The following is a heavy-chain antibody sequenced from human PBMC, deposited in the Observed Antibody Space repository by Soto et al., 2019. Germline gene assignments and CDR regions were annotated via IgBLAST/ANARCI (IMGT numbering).Heavy chain of an antibody. CDR1: GYTFSNYF. CDR2: INPTGGTT. V-gene: IGHV1-46*01. CDR3: ARKASPGTSWFDL. J-gene: IGHJ5*02. Sequence: ASVKVSCKASGYTFSNYFIHWVRHAPGQGLKWMGMINPTGGTTSYPQTFQGRVTMTRDTSTSTVYMELSTLTSEDTAVYYCARKASPGTSWFDLWGQGTLVTV.